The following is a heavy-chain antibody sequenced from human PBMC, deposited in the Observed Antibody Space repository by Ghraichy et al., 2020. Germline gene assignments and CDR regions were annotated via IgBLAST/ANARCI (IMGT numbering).Heavy chain of an antibody. V-gene: IGHV4-39*01. CDR2: IYYNGNT. CDR1: GGSIDSTSYY. CDR3: ARHVRYAEYFQH. D-gene: IGHD1-1*01. J-gene: IGHJ1*01. Sequence: SETLSLSCTVSGGSIDSTSYYWGWIRQPPGKGLEWIRSIYYNGNTFYNLSLKSRLTLSVDMSKNHFSLKLSSVTAADTAVYYCARHVRYAEYFQHWGQGTLVTVSS.